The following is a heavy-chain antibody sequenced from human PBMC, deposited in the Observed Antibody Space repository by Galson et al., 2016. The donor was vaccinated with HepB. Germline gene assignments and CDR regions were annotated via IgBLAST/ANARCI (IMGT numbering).Heavy chain of an antibody. CDR3: ARVGSEELALIPNHYYSMDV. J-gene: IGHJ6*03. CDR2: IIPIFGTA. D-gene: IGHD3-16*01. Sequence: SVKVSCKASGGTFSSYAISWVRQAPGQGPEWMGGIIPIFGTANYAQKFQGRVTITADESTSTAYMELRGLRSEDTAVYYCARVGSEELALIPNHYYSMDVWGKGTTVTVSS. V-gene: IGHV1-69*13. CDR1: GGTFSSYA.